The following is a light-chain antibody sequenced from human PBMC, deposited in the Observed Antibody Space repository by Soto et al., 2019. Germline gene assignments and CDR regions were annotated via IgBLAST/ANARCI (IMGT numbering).Light chain of an antibody. J-gene: IGKJ1*01. CDR2: GAS. CDR1: QSVSSSY. CDR3: QQYGSSPGT. V-gene: IGKV3-20*01. Sequence: EIVSTQSPGTLSLSPGERATLSCRASQSVSSSYLAWYQQKPGQAPRLLIYGASSRATGIPDRLSGSGSGTDFTLTISRLEPEDFAVYYCQQYGSSPGTFGQGTKVDIK.